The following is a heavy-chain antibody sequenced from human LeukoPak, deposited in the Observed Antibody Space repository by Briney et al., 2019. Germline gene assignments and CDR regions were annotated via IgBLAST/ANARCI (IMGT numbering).Heavy chain of an antibody. Sequence: GGSLRLSCAASGFTFSSYAMSWVRQAPGKGLEWVSAISGSGGSTYYADSVKGRFPISRDNSKNTLYLQMNSLRAEDTAVYYCAKENTIFGVVIIPFDYWGQGTLVTVSS. CDR3: AKENTIFGVVIIPFDY. CDR2: ISGSGGST. CDR1: GFTFSSYA. V-gene: IGHV3-23*01. D-gene: IGHD3-3*01. J-gene: IGHJ4*02.